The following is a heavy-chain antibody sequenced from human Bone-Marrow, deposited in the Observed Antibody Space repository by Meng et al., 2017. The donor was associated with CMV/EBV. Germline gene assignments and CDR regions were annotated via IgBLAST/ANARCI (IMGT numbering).Heavy chain of an antibody. V-gene: IGHV3-21*01. CDR3: TRDSGVGVVIDS. CDR2: IGSSRSSYI. CDR1: GFTFGRHS. D-gene: IGHD3-3*01. Sequence: GGPLRLSCVTSGFTFGRHSMNWVRQAPGRGLECVSTIGSSRSSYIYYRDSVKGRFTISRDSAKNSLYLHMNSLRAEDTAVYYCTRDSGVGVVIDSWGQGTLVTVSS. J-gene: IGHJ5*01.